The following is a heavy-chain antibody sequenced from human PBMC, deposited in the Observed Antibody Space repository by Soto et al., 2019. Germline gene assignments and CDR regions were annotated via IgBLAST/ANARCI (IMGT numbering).Heavy chain of an antibody. Sequence: SEILSLNCTVSGASISSYYSNWIRQPPGKGLEWIGYVYNSGSTNYNPTLKSRVTISIDTSKNFLHLQMDSLRPEDTAVYYCARDKPLAGLTTFDFWGQGTLVTVSS. J-gene: IGHJ4*02. CDR3: ARDKPLAGLTTFDF. D-gene: IGHD4-4*01. CDR2: VYNSGST. V-gene: IGHV4-4*08. CDR1: GASISSYY.